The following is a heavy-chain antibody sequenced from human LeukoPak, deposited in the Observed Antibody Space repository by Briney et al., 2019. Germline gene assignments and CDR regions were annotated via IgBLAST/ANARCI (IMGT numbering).Heavy chain of an antibody. Sequence: PGGSLRLSCAASGFTFDDYAMHWVRQAPGKGLEWVSGISWNSGSIGYADSVKGRFTISRDNAKNSLYLQMNSLRAEDTALYYCAKGTPYSYGSGSSPIYYYYYGMDVWGQGTTVTVSS. D-gene: IGHD3-10*01. V-gene: IGHV3-9*01. CDR1: GFTFDDYA. CDR3: AKGTPYSYGSGSSPIYYYYYGMDV. CDR2: ISWNSGSI. J-gene: IGHJ6*02.